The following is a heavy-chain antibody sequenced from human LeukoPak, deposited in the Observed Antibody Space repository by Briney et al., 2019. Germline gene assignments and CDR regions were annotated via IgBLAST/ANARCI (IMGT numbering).Heavy chain of an antibody. J-gene: IGHJ4*02. Sequence: GGSLRLSCAASGFTFSSYSMNWVRQAPGKGLEWVSSISSSSSYIYYADSVKGRFTISRDNAKNSLYLQMNSLRAEDTAVYYCAKDHARLGELSSPFDYWGQGTLVTVSS. D-gene: IGHD3-16*02. CDR3: AKDHARLGELSSPFDY. CDR2: ISSSSSYI. CDR1: GFTFSSYS. V-gene: IGHV3-21*04.